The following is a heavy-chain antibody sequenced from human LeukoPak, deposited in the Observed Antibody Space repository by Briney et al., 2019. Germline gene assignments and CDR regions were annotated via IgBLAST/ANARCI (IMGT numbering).Heavy chain of an antibody. Sequence: ASVKVSCKASRYTFTSYGISWVRQATGQGLEWMGWMNPNSGNTGYAQKFQGRVTMTRNTSISTAYMELSSLRSEDTAVYYCARALRAKVTGTTEYYYYYMDVWGKGTTVTVSS. CDR3: ARALRAKVTGTTEYYYYYMDV. CDR1: RYTFTSYG. J-gene: IGHJ6*03. D-gene: IGHD1-7*01. CDR2: MNPNSGNT. V-gene: IGHV1-8*02.